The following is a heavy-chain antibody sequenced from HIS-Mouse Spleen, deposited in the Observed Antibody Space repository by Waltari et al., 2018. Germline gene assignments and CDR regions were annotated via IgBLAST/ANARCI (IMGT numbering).Heavy chain of an antibody. CDR3: ARDHRNNWAIRD. CDR1: GFTFSSYA. D-gene: IGHD1-20*01. Sequence: QVQLVESGGGVVQPGRSLRLSCAASGFTFSSYAMHWVRQAPGKGLEWVEVISDEGSNKDDAYSGKGRFTRSRDNSKNTLYLQMNSLRAEDTAVYYCARDHRNNWAIRDWGQGTLVTVSS. CDR2: ISDEGSNK. J-gene: IGHJ4*02. V-gene: IGHV3-30-3*01.